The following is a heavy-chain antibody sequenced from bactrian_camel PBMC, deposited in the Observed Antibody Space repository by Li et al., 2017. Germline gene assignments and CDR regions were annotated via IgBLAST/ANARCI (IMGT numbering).Heavy chain of an antibody. CDR2: INRLGGKR. V-gene: IGHV3S1*01. J-gene: IGHJ4*01. Sequence: ASGFILSNYDMNWVRQAPGKGLEWVSTINRLGGKRYADSVIGRFTIPRDNAKNTLYLQMNSLKTEDMAMYYCAKASTNLIATTFITQTGSYNYWGQGTQVTVS. D-gene: IGHD4*01. CDR3: AKASTNLIATTFITQTGSYNY. CDR1: GFILSNYD.